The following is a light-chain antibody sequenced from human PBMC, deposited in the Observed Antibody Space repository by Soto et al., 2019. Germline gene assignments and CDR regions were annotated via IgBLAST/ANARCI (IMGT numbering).Light chain of an antibody. V-gene: IGLV2-23*02. CDR3: CSAVRSPPYV. J-gene: IGLJ1*01. CDR1: SSNVGSYKL. Sequence: QSVLTQPASVSGSPGQSITISCTGTSSNVGSYKLVSWYQQHPGKAPKLMIFEVNKRPSGVSNRFSGSKSGNPASLTISGLKVEDVAAYYCCSAVRSPPYVCGTGTKV. CDR2: EVN.